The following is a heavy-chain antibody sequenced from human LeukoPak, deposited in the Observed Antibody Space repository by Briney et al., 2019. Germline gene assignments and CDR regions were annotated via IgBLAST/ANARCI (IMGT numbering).Heavy chain of an antibody. CDR2: ISPNSGAT. V-gene: IGHV1-2*02. Sequence: ASVKVSCKSSGYTFTDYYIHWVRQALGQGLEWMGWISPNSGATNSAQKFQGRVTMTRDTSISTAYMELSRLRSDDTAVYYCARLSPTTLGAFDIWGQGTMVTVSS. J-gene: IGHJ3*02. CDR1: GYTFTDYY. D-gene: IGHD1-26*01. CDR3: ARLSPTTLGAFDI.